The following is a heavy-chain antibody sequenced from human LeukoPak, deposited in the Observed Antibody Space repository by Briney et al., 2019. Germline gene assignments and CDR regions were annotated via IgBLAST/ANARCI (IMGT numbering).Heavy chain of an antibody. J-gene: IGHJ6*03. V-gene: IGHV4-34*01. Sequence: KTSETLSLTCAVYGGSFSGYYWSWIRQPPGKGLEWIGEINHSGSTNYNPSLKSRVTISVDTSKNQFSLKLTSVTAADTAVYYCARAAKYYDSGSYYFQDYYYYMDIWGKGTTVT. CDR2: INHSGST. D-gene: IGHD3-10*01. CDR1: GGSFSGYY. CDR3: ARAAKYYDSGSYYFQDYYYYMDI.